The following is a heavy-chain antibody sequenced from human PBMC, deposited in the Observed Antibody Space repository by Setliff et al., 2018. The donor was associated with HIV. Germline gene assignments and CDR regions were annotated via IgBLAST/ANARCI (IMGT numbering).Heavy chain of an antibody. V-gene: IGHV3-33*01. J-gene: IGHJ3*01. CDR3: AREGIVVRAGAFDF. Sequence: GESLKISCAASGFSFSSYGMHWVRQAPGKGLEWGAVIWYDGSEKYYADSVKGRVTISRDNSKNTVDLEMDSLRVEDTAVYYCAREGIVVRAGAFDFWGQGTMVTVSS. D-gene: IGHD3-22*01. CDR1: GFSFSSYG. CDR2: IWYDGSEK.